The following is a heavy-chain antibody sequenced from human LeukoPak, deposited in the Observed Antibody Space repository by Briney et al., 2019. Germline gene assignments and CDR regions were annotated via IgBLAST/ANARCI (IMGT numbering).Heavy chain of an antibody. Sequence: GGSLRLSCAASGFTFDDYAMHWVRQAPGKGLEWVSGISWNSGSIGYADSVKGRFTISRDNAKNSLYLQMNSLRAEDTALYYCAKGKGEIATITLLDYWGQGTLVTVSS. V-gene: IGHV3-9*01. D-gene: IGHD5-24*01. CDR1: GFTFDDYA. CDR3: AKGKGEIATITLLDY. CDR2: ISWNSGSI. J-gene: IGHJ4*02.